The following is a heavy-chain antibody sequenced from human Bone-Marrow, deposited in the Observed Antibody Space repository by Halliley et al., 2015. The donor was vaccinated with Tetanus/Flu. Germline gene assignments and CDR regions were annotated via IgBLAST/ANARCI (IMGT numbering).Heavy chain of an antibody. Sequence: QLVQSGAEVKKPGASVKVSCKASGYTFTSYGINWVRQAPGQGLEWMGWISGYSGNTKYAQNLQGRVTMTTVTSTSTVYMELRSLRSGDTAVYYCARPRPILSSGRLCFYYGMDVWGRGTTVTVSS. CDR2: ISGYSGNT. CDR1: GYTFTSYG. V-gene: IGHV1-18*04. D-gene: IGHD3-22*01. CDR3: ARPRPILSSGRLCFYYGMDV. J-gene: IGHJ6*02.